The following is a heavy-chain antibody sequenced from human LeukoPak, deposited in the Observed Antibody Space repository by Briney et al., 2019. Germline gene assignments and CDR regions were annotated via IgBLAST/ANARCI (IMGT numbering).Heavy chain of an antibody. D-gene: IGHD3-3*01. Sequence: GGSLRLSCAASGFTFSSYSMNWVRQAPGKGLEWVSYISSSSSTIYYADSVKGRFTISRDNAKNSLYLQMNSLGAEDTAVYYCARGGDYDFWSGYHFDYWGQGTLVTVSS. J-gene: IGHJ4*02. CDR3: ARGGDYDFWSGYHFDY. V-gene: IGHV3-48*01. CDR1: GFTFSSYS. CDR2: ISSSSSTI.